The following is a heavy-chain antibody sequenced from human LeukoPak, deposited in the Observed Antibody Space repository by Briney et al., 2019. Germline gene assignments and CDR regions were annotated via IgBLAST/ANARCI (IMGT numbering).Heavy chain of an antibody. Sequence: GGSLRLSCAASGFTFSSYWMSWVRQAPGKGLEWVANIKQDGSEKYYVDSVKGRFTISRDNSKNTVFLQMSSLRAEDTAVYYCARASGSFDYWGQGTLVTVSS. J-gene: IGHJ4*02. V-gene: IGHV3-7*01. CDR3: ARASGSFDY. CDR1: GFTFSSYW. D-gene: IGHD1-26*01. CDR2: IKQDGSEK.